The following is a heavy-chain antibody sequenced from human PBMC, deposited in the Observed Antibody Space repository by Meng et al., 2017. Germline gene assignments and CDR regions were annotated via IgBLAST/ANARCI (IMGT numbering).Heavy chain of an antibody. CDR1: GNTFASYA. J-gene: IGHJ4*02. Sequence: VYVVQSESEFKQPGASVIVSCKASGNTFASYAMNWLPQAAGQGLAWMGWINTYTGNPTYAQGFTGRFVFSLNTSVSTAYLQISRPKTEDTAVYYCASISGYGSAWYYWGQGTLVTVSS. CDR3: ASISGYGSAWYY. V-gene: IGHV7-4-1*02. CDR2: INTYTGNP. D-gene: IGHD6-19*01.